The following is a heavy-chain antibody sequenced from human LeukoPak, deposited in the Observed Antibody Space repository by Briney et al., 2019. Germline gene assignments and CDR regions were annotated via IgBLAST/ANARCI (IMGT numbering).Heavy chain of an antibody. J-gene: IGHJ3*02. V-gene: IGHV1-2*02. CDR1: GYTFTGYY. Sequence: ASVKVSCKASGYTFTGYYMHWVRQAPGQGLEWMGWINPNSGGTNYAQKFQGRVTMTRDTSISTAYMELSRLRPDDTAVYYCAREGTTTVTTFRAFDIWGQGTMVTVSS. CDR3: AREGTTTVTTFRAFDI. D-gene: IGHD4-17*01. CDR2: INPNSGGT.